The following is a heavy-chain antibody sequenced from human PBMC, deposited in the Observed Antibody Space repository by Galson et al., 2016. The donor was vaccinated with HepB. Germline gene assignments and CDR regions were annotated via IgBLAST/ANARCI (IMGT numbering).Heavy chain of an antibody. D-gene: IGHD5-12*01. Sequence: SETLSLTCTVYGGSFSGYYWSWIRQPPGKGLEWIGEINHSGSTNYNPSLKSRVTISVDTSKNQFSLKLSSVTAADTAVYYCARSVDNYYYYAMDVWGQGTTVTVSS. V-gene: IGHV4-34*01. CDR1: GGSFSGYY. CDR2: INHSGST. J-gene: IGHJ6*02. CDR3: ARSVDNYYYYAMDV.